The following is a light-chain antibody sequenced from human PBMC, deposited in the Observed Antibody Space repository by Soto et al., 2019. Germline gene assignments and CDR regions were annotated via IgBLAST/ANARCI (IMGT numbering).Light chain of an antibody. CDR1: KLGDKY. CDR2: QDS. Sequence: SYELTQPPSVSVSPGQTASITCSGDKLGDKYACWYQQKPGQSPVLVIYQDSKRPSGIPERFSGSNSGNTATLTISGTQAMAEADYYCQAWDRRTGVFGTGSKPTVL. V-gene: IGLV3-1*01. CDR3: QAWDRRTGV. J-gene: IGLJ1*01.